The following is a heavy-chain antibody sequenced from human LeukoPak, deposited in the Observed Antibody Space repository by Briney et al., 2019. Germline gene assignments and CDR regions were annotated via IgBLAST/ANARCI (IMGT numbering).Heavy chain of an antibody. V-gene: IGHV3-30-3*01. D-gene: IGHD1-26*01. CDR2: ISYDGSNK. Sequence: GGSLRLSCAASGFTFSSYAMHWVRQAPGKGLEWVAVISYDGSNKYYADSVKGRFTISRDNSKNTLYLQMNSLRAEDTAVYYCARDLGSESLWGQGTLATVSS. CDR1: GFTFSSYA. J-gene: IGHJ4*02. CDR3: ARDLGSESL.